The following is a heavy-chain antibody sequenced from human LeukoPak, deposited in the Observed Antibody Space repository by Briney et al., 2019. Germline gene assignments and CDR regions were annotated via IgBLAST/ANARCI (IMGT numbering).Heavy chain of an antibody. CDR1: GFSFSSYA. J-gene: IGHJ4*02. V-gene: IGHV3-23*01. CDR2: IGGSGGTT. Sequence: GGSLRLSCAASGFSFSSYAMSWVRQAPGKGLDWVSTIGGSGGTTYYADSVKGRFAISRDNSKNTVSLQMNSLRVEATAVYYCAKSGQFDYWGQGTLVTVSS. CDR3: AKSGQFDY.